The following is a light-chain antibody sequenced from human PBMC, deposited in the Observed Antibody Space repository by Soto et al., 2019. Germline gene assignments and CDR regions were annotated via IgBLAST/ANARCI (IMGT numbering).Light chain of an antibody. CDR2: GAS. V-gene: IGKV3-15*01. CDR1: QSVSNH. J-gene: IGKJ1*01. Sequence: EVVMTQSPATLSVSPGEGATLSCRASQSVSNHLAWYQQRPGQAPRLLIYGASTRATGIPARFSGSGSGTEFTLTLSSLQSEDFALYYCQHYYDWPRTFGQGTKVEIK. CDR3: QHYYDWPRT.